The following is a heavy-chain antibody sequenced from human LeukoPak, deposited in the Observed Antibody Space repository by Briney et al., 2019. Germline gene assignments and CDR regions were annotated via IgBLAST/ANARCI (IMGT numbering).Heavy chain of an antibody. V-gene: IGHV3-66*02. D-gene: IGHD6-6*01. J-gene: IGHJ6*02. CDR2: IYTGGST. CDR1: GFTVNSNY. CDR3: ARGFGKVAANVFGGYTMDV. Sequence: PGVSLRLSCAASGFTVNSNYMSWVRQAPGKGLEWVSLIYTGGSTYYADSVKGRFTISRDNSKSTLYLQMNSLRPEDTAVYYCARGFGKVAANVFGGYTMDVWGQGTTVTVSS.